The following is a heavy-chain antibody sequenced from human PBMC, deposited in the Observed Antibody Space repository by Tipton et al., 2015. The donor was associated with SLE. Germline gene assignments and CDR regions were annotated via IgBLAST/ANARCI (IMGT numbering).Heavy chain of an antibody. CDR2: VDSSGST. D-gene: IGHD6-19*01. Sequence: TLSLTCTVSSGSISSGGYYWSWIRQPAGKGLEWIGRVDSSGSTYCNPSLKSRVTLSLDTSKNQFSLKLVSVTAADTAVYYCARVAVSEVFDYWSQGTLVTVSS. CDR3: ARVAVSEVFDY. CDR1: SGSISSGGYY. J-gene: IGHJ4*02. V-gene: IGHV4-61*02.